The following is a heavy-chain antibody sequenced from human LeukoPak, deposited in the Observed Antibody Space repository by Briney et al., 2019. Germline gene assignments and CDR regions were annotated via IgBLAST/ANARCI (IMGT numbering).Heavy chain of an antibody. J-gene: IGHJ4*02. D-gene: IGHD4-23*01. CDR3: ARDNDYGGNPGSDY. CDR1: GFTFSSYA. V-gene: IGHV3-33*08. CDR2: IWYDGSNK. Sequence: GRSLRLSCAASGFTFSSYAMHWVRQAPGKGLEWVAVIWYDGSNKYYADSVKGRFTISRDNSKNTLYLQMNSLRAEDTAVYCCARDNDYGGNPGSDYWGQGTLVTVSS.